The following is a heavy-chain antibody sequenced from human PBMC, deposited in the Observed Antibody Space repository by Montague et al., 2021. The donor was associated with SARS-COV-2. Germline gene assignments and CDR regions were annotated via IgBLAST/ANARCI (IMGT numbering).Heavy chain of an antibody. J-gene: IGHJ3*02. CDR1: GGSFSGYY. CDR3: ARGTGPSSITLFGVIISGHVFDI. Sequence: SETLSLTCAVYGGSFSGYYWSWFRQPPAKGLEWSVEINHRGSTNYNPSLKSRVIISLDTSTNQFSLMLSSVTAADTAVYYCARGTGPSSITLFGVIISGHVFDIWGQGTMVTVSS. CDR2: INHRGST. D-gene: IGHD3-3*01. V-gene: IGHV4-34*01.